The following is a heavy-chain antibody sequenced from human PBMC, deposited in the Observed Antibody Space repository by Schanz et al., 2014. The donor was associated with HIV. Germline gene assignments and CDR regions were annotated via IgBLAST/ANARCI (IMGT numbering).Heavy chain of an antibody. Sequence: QVQLVQSGTEVKKPGASVTVSCKASGYTFTNYAINWVRQAPGQGLEWMGWISNYIGNTDYAQNLQGRVTMTADTFTNIAYMELRSLTSDDTAVYYCARDRGSISWMGRAFDIWGQGTMVTVSS. CDR2: ISNYIGNT. J-gene: IGHJ3*02. CDR1: GYTFTNYA. D-gene: IGHD2-2*01. CDR3: ARDRGSISWMGRAFDI. V-gene: IGHV1-18*01.